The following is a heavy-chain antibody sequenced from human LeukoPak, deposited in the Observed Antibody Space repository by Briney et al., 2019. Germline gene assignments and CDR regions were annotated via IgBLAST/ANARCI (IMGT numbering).Heavy chain of an antibody. Sequence: GGSLRLSCAASGFTFSSYAMSWARQAPGKGLEWVSTISGSGGSIYYADSVKGRFTISRDNSKDTLYLQMNSLRAEDTAVYYCAKDLRTLGLRPNWGQGTLVTVSP. V-gene: IGHV3-23*01. CDR3: AKDLRTLGLRPN. D-gene: IGHD4-17*01. CDR2: ISGSGGSI. CDR1: GFTFSSYA. J-gene: IGHJ4*02.